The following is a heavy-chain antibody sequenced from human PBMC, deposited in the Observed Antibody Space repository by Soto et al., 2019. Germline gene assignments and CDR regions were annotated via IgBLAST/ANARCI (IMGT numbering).Heavy chain of an antibody. V-gene: IGHV1-3*01. CDR3: AREWIGLVPAAIRYNWLDP. J-gene: IGHJ5*02. D-gene: IGHD2-2*01. Sequence: ASVKVSCKASGYTFTSYAMHWVRQAPGQRLEWMGWINAGNGNTKYSQKFQRRVTITRDTSASTAYMELSSLRSEDTAVYYCAREWIGLVPAAIRYNWLDPWGQGTLVTVSS. CDR2: INAGNGNT. CDR1: GYTFTSYA.